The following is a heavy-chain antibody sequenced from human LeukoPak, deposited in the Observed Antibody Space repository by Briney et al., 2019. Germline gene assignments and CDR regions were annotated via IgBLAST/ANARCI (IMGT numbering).Heavy chain of an antibody. CDR1: GLTDSSKY. V-gene: IGHV3-53*01. CDR3: ATGRYCSTSSCWGYFDN. J-gene: IGHJ4*02. D-gene: IGHD2-2*01. Sequence: GGSLRLSCAPSGLTDSSKYMSWVRQAPGKELEWDAVIYSGGSTYYADSVQGRFTISRDNSKNTLHLQMNSLRAEDTAVYYCATGRYCSTSSCWGYFDNWGQGTLVTVSS. CDR2: IYSGGST.